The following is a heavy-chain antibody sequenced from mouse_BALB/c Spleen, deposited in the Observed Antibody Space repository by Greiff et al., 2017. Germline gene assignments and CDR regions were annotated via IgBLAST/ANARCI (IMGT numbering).Heavy chain of an antibody. D-gene: IGHD1-1*01. CDR3: ARSTVDAMDY. CDR1: GFNIKDYY. V-gene: IGHV14-1*02. Sequence: EVQLQQSGAELVRPGALVKLSCKASGFNIKDYYMHWVKQRPEQGLEWLGWIDPENGNTIYDPKFQGKASITADTSSNTAYLQLSSLTSEDTAVYYCARSTVDAMDYWGQGTSVTVSS. J-gene: IGHJ4*01. CDR2: IDPENGNT.